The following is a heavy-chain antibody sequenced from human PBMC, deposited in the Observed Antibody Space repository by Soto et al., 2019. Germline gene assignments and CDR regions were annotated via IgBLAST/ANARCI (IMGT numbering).Heavy chain of an antibody. CDR3: ARVGHYCSSTSCYYDWFDP. CDR2: IYYSGST. D-gene: IGHD2-2*01. V-gene: IGHV4-31*03. J-gene: IGHJ5*02. CDR1: GGSISSGGYY. Sequence: SETLSLTCTVSGGSISSGGYYWSWIRQHPGKGLEWIGYIYYSGSTYYNPSLKSRVTISVDTSKNQFSLKLSSVTAADTAVYYCARVGHYCSSTSCYYDWFDPWGQGTLVTV.